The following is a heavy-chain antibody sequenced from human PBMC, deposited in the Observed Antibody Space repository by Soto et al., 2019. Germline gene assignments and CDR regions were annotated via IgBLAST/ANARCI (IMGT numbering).Heavy chain of an antibody. J-gene: IGHJ6*01. CDR3: ARYEFRSVFYYGFGV. V-gene: IGHV4-59*01. CDR2: IFYTGST. Sequence: SETLSLTCTVAGSSISSYYCCWIRQPPGKGLEWNGSIFYTGSTNYNPSLKSRVPISVDTSKTQFSLKLSSVTPADMALYYCARYEFRSVFYYGFGVWGQGTT. CDR1: GSSISSYY. D-gene: IGHD3-3*01.